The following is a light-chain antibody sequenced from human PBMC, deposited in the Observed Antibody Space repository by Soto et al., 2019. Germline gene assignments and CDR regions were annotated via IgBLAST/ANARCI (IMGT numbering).Light chain of an antibody. CDR3: QSYDNNGVV. CDR2: GNS. V-gene: IGLV1-40*01. Sequence: QSVLTQPPSVSGAPGQRVTISCTGSSSNIGAGYDVHWYQQLPGTAPKLLIYGNSNRPSGVPDRFSGSNSGTSASLAITGLQAEDEADYYCQSYDNNGVVFGGGTKLTVL. J-gene: IGLJ3*02. CDR1: SSNIGAGYD.